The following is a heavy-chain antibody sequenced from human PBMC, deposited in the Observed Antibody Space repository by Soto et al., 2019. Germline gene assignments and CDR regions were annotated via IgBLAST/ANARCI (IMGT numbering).Heavy chain of an antibody. D-gene: IGHD3-10*01. CDR3: ASPGAGNDAFDI. CDR2: ISAYNGNT. J-gene: IGHJ3*02. V-gene: IGHV1-18*01. CDR1: GYTFTSYG. Sequence: QVQLAQSGAEVKKPGASVKVSCKASGYTFTSYGISWVRQAPGQGLEWMGWISAYNGNTNYAQKLQGRVTMTTDTSPSTAYRGLRSLRSDEPAVYYCASPGAGNDAFDIGGQGTMVTVSS.